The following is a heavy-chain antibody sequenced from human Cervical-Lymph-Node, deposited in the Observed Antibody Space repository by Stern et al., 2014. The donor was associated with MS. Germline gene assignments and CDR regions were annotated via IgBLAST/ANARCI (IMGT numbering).Heavy chain of an antibody. CDR1: GFDFGTYA. Sequence: QVQLVQSGGGMVQPGGSLRLSCAASGFDFGTYAMSWVRQAPGKGLEWLAVISYDGSNKDYPDSVQGRFTISRDNSNNTLFLQMNGLRPDDTAVYYCARDAQRMVLILTYYCDQWGQGTLVTVSS. CDR3: ARDAQRMVLILTYYCDQ. V-gene: IGHV3-30*04. D-gene: IGHD3-10*01. J-gene: IGHJ4*02. CDR2: ISYDGSNK.